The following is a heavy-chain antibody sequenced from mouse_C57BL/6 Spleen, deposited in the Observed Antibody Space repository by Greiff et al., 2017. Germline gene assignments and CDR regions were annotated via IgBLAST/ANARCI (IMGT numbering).Heavy chain of an antibody. Sequence: VQLQQPGAELVMPGASVKLSCKASGYTFTSYWMHWVKQRPGQGLEWIGEIDPSDSYTNYNQKFKGKSTLTVDKSSSTAYMQLSSLTSEDSAVYYCARSPITTVEGGFDYWGQGTTLTVSS. CDR3: ARSPITTVEGGFDY. V-gene: IGHV1-69*01. CDR2: IDPSDSYT. J-gene: IGHJ2*01. CDR1: GYTFTSYW. D-gene: IGHD1-1*01.